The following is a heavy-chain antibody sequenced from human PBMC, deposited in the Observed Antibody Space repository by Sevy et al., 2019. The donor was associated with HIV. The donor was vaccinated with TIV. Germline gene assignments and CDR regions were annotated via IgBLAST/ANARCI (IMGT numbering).Heavy chain of an antibody. CDR1: GGSISSYY. CDR2: IYTSGST. CDR3: ARDSRFFLDYYYYYGMDV. D-gene: IGHD3-3*01. Sequence: SETLSLTCTVSGGSISSYYWSWIRQPAGKGLEWIGRIYTSGSTNYNPSLKSRVTMSVDMSKNQFSLKLSSVTAADTAVYYCARDSRFFLDYYYYYGMDVWGQGTTVTVSS. V-gene: IGHV4-4*07. J-gene: IGHJ6*02.